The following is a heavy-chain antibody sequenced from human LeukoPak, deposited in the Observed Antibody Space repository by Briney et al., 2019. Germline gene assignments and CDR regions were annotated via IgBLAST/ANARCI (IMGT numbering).Heavy chain of an antibody. Sequence: GASVKVSCKASGYTFTSYGISWVRQAPGQGLEWMGWISAYNGNTNYAQKLQGRVTMTTDTSTSTAYMELRSLRPDDTAVYYCAREKIVGATYDAFDIWGQGTMVTVSS. CDR1: GYTFTSYG. CDR3: AREKIVGATYDAFDI. D-gene: IGHD1-26*01. V-gene: IGHV1-18*01. CDR2: ISAYNGNT. J-gene: IGHJ3*02.